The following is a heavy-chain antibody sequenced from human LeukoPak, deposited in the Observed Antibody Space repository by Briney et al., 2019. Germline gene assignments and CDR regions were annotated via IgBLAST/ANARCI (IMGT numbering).Heavy chain of an antibody. CDR2: INHSGST. V-gene: IGHV4-34*01. CDR3: ARIVLRFLEWLPPYYYYYYMDV. CDR1: GGSFGGYY. Sequence: SETLSLSCAVYGGSFGGYYWSWIRQPPGKGLEWIGEINHSGSTNYNPSLKSRVTISVDTSKNQFSLKLSSVTAADTAVYYCARIVLRFLEWLPPYYYYYYMDVWGKGTTVTVSS. J-gene: IGHJ6*03. D-gene: IGHD3-3*01.